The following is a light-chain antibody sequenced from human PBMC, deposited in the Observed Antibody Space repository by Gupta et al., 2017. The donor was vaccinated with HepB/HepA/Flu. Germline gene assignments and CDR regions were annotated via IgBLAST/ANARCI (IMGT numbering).Light chain of an antibody. Sequence: QSALTQPASVSGSPGQSITISCTGTSTDIGTYNLVSWYQQPPANAPKLILYDVNGRPAGVSDRFSGSKAGNTASLTISGLQAEDEADYYCCSDGRSTNVVFGGGTKLNV. V-gene: IGLV2-23*02. CDR2: DVN. CDR1: STDIGTYNL. J-gene: IGLJ2*01. CDR3: CSDGRSTNVV.